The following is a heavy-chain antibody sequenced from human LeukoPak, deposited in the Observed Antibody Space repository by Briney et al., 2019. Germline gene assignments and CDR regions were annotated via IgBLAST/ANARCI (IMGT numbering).Heavy chain of an antibody. Sequence: PGGSLRLSCAASGFSFSSSAMSWVRQAPGKGLEWVSSISGSGGSTYYADSVRGRFTISRDSAKNTLFLQMNSLRAEDTAIYYCAKNADCAGGNCYRFDSWGQGTLVTVST. CDR2: ISGSGGST. CDR3: AKNADCAGGNCYRFDS. D-gene: IGHD2-21*01. V-gene: IGHV3-23*01. J-gene: IGHJ4*02. CDR1: GFSFSSSA.